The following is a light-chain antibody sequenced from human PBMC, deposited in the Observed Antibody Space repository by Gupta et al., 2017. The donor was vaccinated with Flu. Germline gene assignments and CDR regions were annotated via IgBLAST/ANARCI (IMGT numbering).Light chain of an antibody. CDR1: QGIRNE. Sequence: DIQMTQSPSSLSASVGDRFTITCRASQGIRNELGWYQQKAGKAPKRLSDAASRLQTGGPSRFSGSRSGKEFTLTISSLQPEDVETYYCRQHKSSPRTFGQGKKGEIK. V-gene: IGKV1-17*01. CDR2: AAS. CDR3: RQHKSSPRT. J-gene: IGKJ1*01.